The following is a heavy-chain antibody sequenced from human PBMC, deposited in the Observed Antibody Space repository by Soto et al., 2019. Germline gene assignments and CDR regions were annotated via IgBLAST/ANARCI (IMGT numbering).Heavy chain of an antibody. D-gene: IGHD3-22*01. CDR1: GGTFSRYA. CDR2: IIPIFGTA. CDR3: ARGPPYYYDSSGYPSPHWFDP. V-gene: IGHV1-69*13. Sequence: GASVKVSCKASGGTFSRYAISWVRQAPGQGLEWMGGIIPIFGTANYAQKFQGRVTITADESTSTAYMELSSLRSEDTAVYYCARGPPYYYDSSGYPSPHWFDPWGQGTLVTV. J-gene: IGHJ5*02.